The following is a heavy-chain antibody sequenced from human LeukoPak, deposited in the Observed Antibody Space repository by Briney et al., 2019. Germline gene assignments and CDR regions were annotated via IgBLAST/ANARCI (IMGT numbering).Heavy chain of an antibody. CDR2: ISGGST. V-gene: IGHV3-23*01. Sequence: GGSLRLSCVASGLTFSNYAMSWVRQAPGKGLEWVSAISGGSTYYADSVKGRFTISRDNPKITLYLQMNSLRAEDTAVYYCAKLGIAVAGGDAFDIWGQGTMVTVSS. CDR1: GLTFSNYA. CDR3: AKLGIAVAGGDAFDI. J-gene: IGHJ3*02. D-gene: IGHD6-19*01.